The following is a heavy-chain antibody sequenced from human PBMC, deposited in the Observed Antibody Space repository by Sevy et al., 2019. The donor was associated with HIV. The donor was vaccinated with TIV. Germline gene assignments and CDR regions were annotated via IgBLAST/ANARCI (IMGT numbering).Heavy chain of an antibody. CDR3: STDDLISY. CDR1: GFDFPNAW. V-gene: IGHV3-15*07. J-gene: IGHJ4*02. CDR2: IKSITDGGAA. D-gene: IGHD3-3*02. Sequence: GGSLRLSCTASGFDFPNAWMNWIRQVPGKGLEWVGHIKSITDGGAADYAGPVKGSFTISRHDSKNTLYLQMNSLKAEDTAVYYCSTDDLISYWGRGTLVTVSS.